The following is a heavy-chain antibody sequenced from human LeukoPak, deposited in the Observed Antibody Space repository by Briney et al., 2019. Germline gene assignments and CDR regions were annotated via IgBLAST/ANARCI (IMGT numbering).Heavy chain of an antibody. D-gene: IGHD6-13*01. CDR1: GGSVSGYY. CDR2: IYSSGST. V-gene: IGHV4-59*08. Sequence: NPSETLSLTCTVSGGSVSGYYWSWIRQPPGKGLEWIGYIYSSGSTSYNPSLMSRGTISVDTSKNQFSLKLSSVTAADTAVYYCTSHPSTWCTGGWIIWSQGTLVTVSS. CDR3: TSHPSTWCTGGWII. J-gene: IGHJ4*02.